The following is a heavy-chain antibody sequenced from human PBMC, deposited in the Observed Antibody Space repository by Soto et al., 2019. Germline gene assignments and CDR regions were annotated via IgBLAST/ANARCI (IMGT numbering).Heavy chain of an antibody. CDR3: AKVRLTDYLRYAPHL. CDR2: ISPNGDST. J-gene: IGHJ3*01. Sequence: EVQLLESGGGLVQPGGSLRLACAASGFTFNNYAMNWVRQAPGRGLEWVSIISPNGDSTYYADSVKGRFTISRDNSQKTVFLEMNSLSAEDTAIYFCAKVRLTDYLRYAPHLWGQGTLVTVSS. CDR1: GFTFNNYA. V-gene: IGHV3-23*01. D-gene: IGHD2-8*01.